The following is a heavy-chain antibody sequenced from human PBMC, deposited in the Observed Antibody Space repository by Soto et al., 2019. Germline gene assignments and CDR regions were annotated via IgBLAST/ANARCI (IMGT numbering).Heavy chain of an antibody. CDR3: AKDYWLRQLNADSYYYMAV. CDR2: ISGSGGST. D-gene: IGHD5-12*01. Sequence: RKGLEWVSAISGSGGSTYYADSVKGRFTISRDNSKNTLYLQMNSLRAEDTAVYYCAKDYWLRQLNADSYYYMAVWGNGTTVTVSS. J-gene: IGHJ6*03. V-gene: IGHV3-23*01.